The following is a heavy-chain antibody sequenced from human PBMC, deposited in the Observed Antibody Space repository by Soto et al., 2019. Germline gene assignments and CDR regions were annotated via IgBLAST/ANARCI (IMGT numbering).Heavy chain of an antibody. J-gene: IGHJ6*02. D-gene: IGHD4-17*01. V-gene: IGHV3-30-3*01. CDR3: ANGDYFSYGMDV. CDR2: ASSSTTNK. Sequence: PGGSLRLSCVASGFTFSNYAMHWVRQVPGKGLEWVAVASSSTTNKFYADSVKGRFTISRDNSMNTLYLQMNSLRPEDTAVYYCANGDYFSYGMDVWGQGTTVTVSS. CDR1: GFTFSNYA.